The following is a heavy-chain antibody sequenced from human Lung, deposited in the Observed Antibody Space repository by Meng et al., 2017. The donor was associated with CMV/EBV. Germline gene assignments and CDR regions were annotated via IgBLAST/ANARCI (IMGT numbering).Heavy chain of an antibody. Sequence: GESLKISCATSGFTFSDYGMNWVRQAPGKGLEWVALISGTTDYIYYADSIKGRFTVSRDDAKNALYLQMNNLRAEDTALYYCTRGVFDYWGQG. CDR3: TRGVFDY. CDR1: GFTFSDYG. J-gene: IGHJ4*02. V-gene: IGHV3-21*06. CDR2: ISGTTDYI.